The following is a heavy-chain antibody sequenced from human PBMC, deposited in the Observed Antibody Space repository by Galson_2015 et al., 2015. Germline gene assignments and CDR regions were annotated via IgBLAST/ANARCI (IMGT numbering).Heavy chain of an antibody. J-gene: IGHJ3*02. CDR3: ARQNYYDSSGYLDRADAFDI. D-gene: IGHD3-22*01. CDR1: GYSFTTFW. V-gene: IGHV5-51*01. Sequence: QSGAEVKKPGDSLKISCKGFGYSFTTFWIGWVRQMPGKGLEWMGIIYPGDSDTRYSPSFQGQVTFSADKSISTAYLQWSSLKASDTAMYYCARQNYYDSSGYLDRADAFDIWGQGTMVTVSS. CDR2: IYPGDSDT.